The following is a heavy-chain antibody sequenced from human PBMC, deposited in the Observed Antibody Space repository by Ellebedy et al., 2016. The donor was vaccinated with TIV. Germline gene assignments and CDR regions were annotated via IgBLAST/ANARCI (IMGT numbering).Heavy chain of an antibody. CDR2: IYPGDSDT. D-gene: IGHD1-26*01. J-gene: IGHJ4*02. CDR3: ARSSLGTGTYSFDY. Sequence: GESLKISCKGSGYSFTTYWIAWVRQMPGKGLECMGIIYPGDSDTRYSPSFQGQVTISADKSINTAYLQWTSLKASDTAMYYCARSSLGTGTYSFDYWGQGILVTVSS. V-gene: IGHV5-51*01. CDR1: GYSFTTYW.